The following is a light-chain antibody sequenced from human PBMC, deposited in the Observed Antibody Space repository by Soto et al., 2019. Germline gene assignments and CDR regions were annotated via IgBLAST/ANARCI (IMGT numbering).Light chain of an antibody. CDR3: KQYDDWPMT. CDR1: QSVCRN. CDR2: DGS. J-gene: IGKJ5*01. V-gene: IGKV3-15*01. Sequence: EIVMTQYRENGYVCPGERGTRCSRASQSVCRNLAWYQHKPGQAPRLLIYDGSTRALGIPARFSGSGSGTEFSLTISSLQSEDFAVYFCKQYDDWPMTFGQGTRLEI.